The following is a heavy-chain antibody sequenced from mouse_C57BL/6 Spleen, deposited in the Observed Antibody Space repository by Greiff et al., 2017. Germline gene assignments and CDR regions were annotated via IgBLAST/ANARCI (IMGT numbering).Heavy chain of an antibody. V-gene: IGHV14-2*01. D-gene: IGHD1-1*01. Sequence: VQLKESGAELVKPGASVKLSCTASGFNITDYYMHWVKQRTEQGLEWIGRIDPEDGETKYAPKFQGKATITADASSNTAYLQLSSLTSEDTAVYYCARYGSSPHWYFDVWGTGTTVTVSS. CDR2: IDPEDGET. CDR1: GFNITDYY. CDR3: ARYGSSPHWYFDV. J-gene: IGHJ1*03.